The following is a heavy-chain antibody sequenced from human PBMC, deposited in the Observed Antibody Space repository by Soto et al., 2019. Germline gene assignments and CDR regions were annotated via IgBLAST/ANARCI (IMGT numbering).Heavy chain of an antibody. CDR3: ARGGPFYRGSHYFYYMVF. Sequence: QVQLLQSGAAVKKPGASVKVSCKASGYTFTSYDINWVRQSTGHGLDWMGWMNPNSGNTGYAQKFQGRVTMTRNTSISTADMELSSLRSEDTTVYYCARGGPFYRGSHYFYYMVFFGKATTLTVSS. CDR2: MNPNSGNT. J-gene: IGHJ6*03. V-gene: IGHV1-8*01. CDR1: GYTFTSYD. D-gene: IGHD3-3*02.